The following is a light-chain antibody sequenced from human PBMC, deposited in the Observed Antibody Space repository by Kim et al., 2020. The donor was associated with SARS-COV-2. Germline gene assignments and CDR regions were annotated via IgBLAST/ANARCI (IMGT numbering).Light chain of an antibody. V-gene: IGLV2-23*02. Sequence: QSALTQPASVSGSPGQSITISCTGTSSDVGNYNLVSWYQQHPGKAPKLIIYEVTKRPSGVSNRFSGSKSGNTASLTFSGLQAEDEADYYCCSYAGSSTFVFGEGTKLTV. J-gene: IGLJ3*02. CDR2: EVT. CDR3: CSYAGSSTFV. CDR1: SSDVGNYNL.